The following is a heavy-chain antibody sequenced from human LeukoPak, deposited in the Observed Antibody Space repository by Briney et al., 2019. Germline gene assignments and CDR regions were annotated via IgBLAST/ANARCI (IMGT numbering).Heavy chain of an antibody. J-gene: IGHJ4*02. CDR3: ARDSLGTRAFDY. CDR1: GYTFTSYY. Sequence: ASVKVSCKASGYTFTSYYMHWVRQAPGQGPEWMGIINPSGGSTSYAQKFQGRVTMTRDTSTSTVYMELSSLRSEDTAVYYCARDSLGTRAFDYWGQGTLVTVSS. CDR2: INPSGGST. V-gene: IGHV1-46*01. D-gene: IGHD3-16*02.